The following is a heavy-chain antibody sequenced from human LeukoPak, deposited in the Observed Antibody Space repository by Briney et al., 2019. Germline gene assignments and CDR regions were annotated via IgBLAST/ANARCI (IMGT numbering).Heavy chain of an antibody. J-gene: IGHJ4*02. V-gene: IGHV3-23*01. CDR3: AKTNGYYSD. CDR2: ISGSGGTT. D-gene: IGHD3-22*01. Sequence: GGSLRLSCAASGFTFSSYGMNWVRQAPGKGLEWVSGISGSGGTTYYADSEKGRFTISRDNSKNSLSLQVSSLRAEDTAVYYCAKTNGYYSDWGQGTLVTVSP. CDR1: GFTFSSYG.